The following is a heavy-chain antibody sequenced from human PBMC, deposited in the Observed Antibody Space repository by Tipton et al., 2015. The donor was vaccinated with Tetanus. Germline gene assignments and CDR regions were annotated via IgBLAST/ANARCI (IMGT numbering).Heavy chain of an antibody. J-gene: IGHJ4*02. V-gene: IGHV4-31*03. Sequence: TLSFTCTVSGGSISSGGYYWSWIRQHPGKGLEWIGDIYFSGSTYYNPSLKSRVTISIDTSKSQFSLRLNSVTAADTAVYYCARDQARGARGWNYFDYWGQGTLVTVSS. CDR3: ARDQARGARGWNYFDY. CDR1: GGSISSGGYY. D-gene: IGHD1-26*01. CDR2: IYFSGST.